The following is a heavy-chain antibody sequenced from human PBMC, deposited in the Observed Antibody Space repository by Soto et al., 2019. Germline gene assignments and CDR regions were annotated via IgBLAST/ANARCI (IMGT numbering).Heavy chain of an antibody. CDR2: IYYSGST. Sequence: WETLSVTCTVSGGSISSSSYCWGWIRQPPGKGLEWIGTIYYSGSTYYNPSLKSRVTISVDTSKNQFSLKLSAVTAADTAVYYCARHGCSSTSCRYYYYNYGMDVWGQGTTVTVSS. D-gene: IGHD2-2*01. CDR3: ARHGCSSTSCRYYYYNYGMDV. J-gene: IGHJ6*02. CDR1: GGSISSSSYC. V-gene: IGHV4-39*01.